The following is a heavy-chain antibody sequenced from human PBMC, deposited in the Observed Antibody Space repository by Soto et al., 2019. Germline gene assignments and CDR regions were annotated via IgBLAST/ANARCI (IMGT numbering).Heavy chain of an antibody. CDR3: ARGRRYCSSTSCSNWFDP. CDR2: INHSGST. D-gene: IGHD2-2*01. J-gene: IGHJ5*02. CDR1: GGSFSGYY. Sequence: QVQLQQWGAGLLKPSETLSLTCAVYGGSFSGYYWSWIRQPPGKGLEWIGEINHSGSTNYNPSLKSRITISVDPSKNQFSLKLSSVTAADTAVYYCARGRRYCSSTSCSNWFDPWGQGTLVTVSS. V-gene: IGHV4-34*01.